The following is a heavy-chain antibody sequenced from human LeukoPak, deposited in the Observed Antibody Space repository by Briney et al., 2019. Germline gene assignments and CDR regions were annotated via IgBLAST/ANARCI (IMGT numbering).Heavy chain of an antibody. Sequence: ASVKVSCKASGYSFINYGISWVRQARGQGLEWMGWTSGDNVNTYYAQKFLGRVIMTTETSTTTAYMELRSLRPDDTAVYYCAKDRAGGSVWYAFDPWGQGTLVTVSS. D-gene: IGHD6-13*01. J-gene: IGHJ5*02. V-gene: IGHV1-18*01. CDR1: GYSFINYG. CDR2: TSGDNVNT. CDR3: AKDRAGGSVWYAFDP.